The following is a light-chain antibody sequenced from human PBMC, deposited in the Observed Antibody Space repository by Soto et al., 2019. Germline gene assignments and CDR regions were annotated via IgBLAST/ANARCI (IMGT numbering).Light chain of an antibody. J-gene: IGLJ1*01. CDR1: SGDVGRYNY. Sequence: QSVLTQPASVSGSPGQSITISCTGTSGDVGRYNYVSWYQQYPGRAAKLIIYEVTNRPSGVSDRFSGSKSGNVASLTISGLQAAEEADYYCGSYTSTYGRIFXTGTKLTVL. CDR3: GSYTSTYGRI. CDR2: EVT. V-gene: IGLV2-14*01.